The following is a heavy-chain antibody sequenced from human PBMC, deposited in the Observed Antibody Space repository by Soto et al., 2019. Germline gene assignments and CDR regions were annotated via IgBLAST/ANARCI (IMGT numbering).Heavy chain of an antibody. V-gene: IGHV1-18*01. CDR2: ISAYNGNT. CDR3: ASIFSVRAFYYGSGSYYNVNWFDP. Sequence: ASVKVSCKASGYTFTSYGISWVRQAPGQGLEWMGWISAYNGNTNYAQKLQGRVTMTTDTSTSTAYMELRSLRSDDTAVYYCASIFSVRAFYYGSGSYYNVNWFDPWGQGTLVTVSS. J-gene: IGHJ5*02. D-gene: IGHD3-10*01. CDR1: GYTFTSYG.